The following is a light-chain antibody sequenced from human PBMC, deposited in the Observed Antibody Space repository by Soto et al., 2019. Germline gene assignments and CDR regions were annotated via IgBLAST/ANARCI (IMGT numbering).Light chain of an antibody. CDR3: QQRSKWPLT. Sequence: EIVLTQSPVTLSLSPGERATLSCRASQRVTANYLAWYQKRPGQAPRLLIYDASKRATGIPARFSGSGSGTDFTLTISSLEPEDFAVYYCQQRSKWPLTFGPGTKVDIK. J-gene: IGKJ3*01. CDR1: QRVTANY. CDR2: DAS. V-gene: IGKV3-11*01.